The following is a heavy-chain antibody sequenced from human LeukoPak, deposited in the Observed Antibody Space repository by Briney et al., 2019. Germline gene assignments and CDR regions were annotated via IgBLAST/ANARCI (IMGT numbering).Heavy chain of an antibody. V-gene: IGHV3-74*01. Sequence: GGSLRLSCAASGFGFSNYWMHWVRQAPGKGLVWVSRINGGGKTTNYAESVEGRFTISRDNAKNTLYLQMKSLRVEDTAVYYCVRVRYSDTYDWFDPWGQGTLVTVSS. J-gene: IGHJ5*02. CDR2: INGGGKTT. D-gene: IGHD5-12*01. CDR1: GFGFSNYW. CDR3: VRVRYSDTYDWFDP.